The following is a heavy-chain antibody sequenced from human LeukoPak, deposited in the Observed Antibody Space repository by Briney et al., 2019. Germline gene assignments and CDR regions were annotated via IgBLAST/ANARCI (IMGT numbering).Heavy chain of an antibody. CDR2: INPNSGGT. V-gene: IGHV1-2*02. J-gene: IGHJ4*02. CDR3: ARGGGGRGNDY. D-gene: IGHD2-15*01. CDR1: GYTFTGYY. Sequence: GASVKVSCKPSGYTFTGYYMHWVRQAPGQGLQWMGWINPNSGGTNYAQKLQGRVTMTTDTSTSTAYMELRSLRSDDTAVYYCARGGGGRGNDYWGQGTLVTVSS.